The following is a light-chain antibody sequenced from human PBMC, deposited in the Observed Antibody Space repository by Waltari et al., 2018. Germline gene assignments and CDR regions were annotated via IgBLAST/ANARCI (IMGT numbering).Light chain of an antibody. J-gene: IGLJ3*02. CDR2: DVY. Sequence: QSPLTPPRPGSGSPGPSVTISCSGSSRYVRAYDYGSWYQQHPGRAPKLMIYDVYKRPSGVPDRCSASTSGNTASLPTSALQDEDDADYYCCSSAGSNPWVFGGGTNLIVL. CDR1: SRYVRAYDY. CDR3: CSSAGSNPWV. V-gene: IGLV2-11*01.